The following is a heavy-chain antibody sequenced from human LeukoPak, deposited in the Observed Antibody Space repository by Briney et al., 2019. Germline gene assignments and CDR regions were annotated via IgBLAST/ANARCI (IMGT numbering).Heavy chain of an antibody. CDR3: AKDRSFFQYRHLGLFDY. CDR1: GFTFTTYW. CDR2: INQGGSEK. V-gene: IGHV3-7*01. D-gene: IGHD1-14*01. J-gene: IGHJ4*02. Sequence: GESLRLSCAASGFTFTTYWMSWVRQVPGKGLEWVANINQGGSEKYYVDSVKGRFTISRDNSKNTLYLQMNSLRADDTALYYCAKDRSFFQYRHLGLFDYWGQGTLLTVSS.